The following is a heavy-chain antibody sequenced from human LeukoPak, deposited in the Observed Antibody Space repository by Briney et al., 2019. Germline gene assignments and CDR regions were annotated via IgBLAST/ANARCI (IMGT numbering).Heavy chain of an antibody. CDR3: ARPESDSSSWYVF. Sequence: GASVKVPCKASGGTFSSYAISWVRQAPGQGLEWMGGIIPIFGTANYAQKFQGRVTITTDESTSTAYMELSSLRSEDTAVYYCARPESDSSSWYVFWGQGTLVTVSS. D-gene: IGHD6-13*01. CDR2: IIPIFGTA. V-gene: IGHV1-69*05. CDR1: GGTFSSYA. J-gene: IGHJ4*02.